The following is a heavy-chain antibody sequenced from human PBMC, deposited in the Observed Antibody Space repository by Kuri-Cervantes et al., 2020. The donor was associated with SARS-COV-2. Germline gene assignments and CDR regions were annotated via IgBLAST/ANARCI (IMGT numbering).Heavy chain of an antibody. J-gene: IGHJ1*01. CDR1: GGSISSSSYY. V-gene: IGHV4-39*07. CDR2: IYYSGST. CDR3: ALGVAVAGTGYFQH. Sequence: SETLSLSCTVSGGSISSSSYYWGWIRQPPGKGLEWIGSIYYSGSTYYNPSLKSRVTISVDTSKNQFSLKLSSVTAADTAVYYCALGVAVAGTGYFQHWGQGTLVTVSS. D-gene: IGHD6-19*01.